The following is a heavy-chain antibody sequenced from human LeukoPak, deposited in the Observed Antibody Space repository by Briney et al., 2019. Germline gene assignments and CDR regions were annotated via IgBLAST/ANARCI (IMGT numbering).Heavy chain of an antibody. V-gene: IGHV3-30*03. CDR3: ATPRGIVVVVAAPSFDF. D-gene: IGHD2-15*01. CDR2: ISYDGSNK. J-gene: IGHJ4*02. Sequence: GGSLRLSCAASGFTFSSYGMHRVRQAPGKGLEWVAVISYDGSNKYYADSVKGRFTISRDNSKNTLYLQMNSLRAEDTAVYYCATPRGIVVVVAAPSFDFWGQGTLVTVSS. CDR1: GFTFSSYG.